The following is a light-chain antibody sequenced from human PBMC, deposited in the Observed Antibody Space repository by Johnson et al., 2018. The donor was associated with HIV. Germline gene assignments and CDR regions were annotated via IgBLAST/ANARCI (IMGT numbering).Light chain of an antibody. CDR1: SSNIGNNY. CDR3: GTWDSSLSAGV. J-gene: IGLJ1*01. CDR2: DNN. Sequence: QAVLTQPPSMSAAPGQRVTISCSGSSSNIGNNYVSWYQQVPGAAPKLLIYDNNKRPSGIPDRFSGSKSGTSATLGITGLQTGDEADYCCGTWDSSLSAGVFGTGTKVTVL. V-gene: IGLV1-51*01.